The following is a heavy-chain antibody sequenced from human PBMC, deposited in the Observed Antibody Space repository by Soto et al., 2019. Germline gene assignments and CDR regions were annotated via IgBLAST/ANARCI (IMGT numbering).Heavy chain of an antibody. V-gene: IGHV2-5*02. Sequence: QITLKESGPTLVQPTQTLTLTCTFSGFSLSTNGVAVGWIRQPPGKALEWLALIFWDDNRRYSPSLNNRLTITNDASRNQVVLTVTNMDPVDTATYYCAHSYRSGNYYGWFDAWGQGVLVTVSS. D-gene: IGHD3-10*01. CDR2: IFWDDNR. CDR1: GFSLSTNGVA. CDR3: AHSYRSGNYYGWFDA. J-gene: IGHJ5*02.